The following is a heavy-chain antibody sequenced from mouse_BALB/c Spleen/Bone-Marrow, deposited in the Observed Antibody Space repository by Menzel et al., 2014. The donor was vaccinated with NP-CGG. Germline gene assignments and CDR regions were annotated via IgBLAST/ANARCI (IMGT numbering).Heavy chain of an antibody. J-gene: IGHJ4*01. CDR1: GYSFTNYW. D-gene: IGHD2-1*01. V-gene: IGHV1-63*02. Sequence: QVQLKESGAELVRPGTSVKMSCKAAGYSFTNYWIGWVKQRPGYGLEWIGDIYPGGGFPNYNEKFKGKATLTADTSSSTAYMQLSSLTSEDSAIYHCAGWDGNYGYAMDYWGQGTSVTVSS. CDR2: IYPGGGFP. CDR3: AGWDGNYGYAMDY.